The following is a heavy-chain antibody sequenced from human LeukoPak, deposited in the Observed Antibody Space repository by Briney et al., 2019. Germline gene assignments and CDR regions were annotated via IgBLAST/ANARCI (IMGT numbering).Heavy chain of an antibody. Sequence: PSETLSLTCTVSGGSMGSYYWGWVRQPPGKGLEWIGNIHHSGSTNYHSSLMSRVTMSIDTSKNLFSLNLNSVTAADTAVYFCAGWVWTVSRVEYFENWGQGTLVTVSS. CDR2: IHHSGST. CDR1: GGSMGSYY. V-gene: IGHV4-59*01. CDR3: AGWVWTVSRVEYFEN. D-gene: IGHD3/OR15-3a*01. J-gene: IGHJ1*01.